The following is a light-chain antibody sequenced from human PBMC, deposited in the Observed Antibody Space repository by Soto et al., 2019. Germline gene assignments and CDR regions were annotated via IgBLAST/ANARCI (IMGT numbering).Light chain of an antibody. Sequence: EIVLTQSPGTLSLSPGERATLSCRASQSVGSSYLAWYQQKPGQAPRLLIYGASSRATGIPDRFSGSGSGTDFTLTISRLEPEDFAVYYCQQYGSSPGFGGGTKVDIK. CDR2: GAS. J-gene: IGKJ4*01. CDR1: QSVGSSY. V-gene: IGKV3-20*01. CDR3: QQYGSSPG.